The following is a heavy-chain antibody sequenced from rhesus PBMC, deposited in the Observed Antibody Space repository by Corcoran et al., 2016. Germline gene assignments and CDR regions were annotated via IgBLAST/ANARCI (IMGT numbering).Heavy chain of an antibody. J-gene: IGHJ4*01. V-gene: IGHV4-65*02. CDR2: FGGVTGGT. Sequence: QVQLQEAGPGLVKPSETLSLTCAVSGDSMNSCNWWTWIRPLPGKGLEWMAKFGGVTGGTFYHPSLQSRLTVSKNTSKGPFSRALSSVTAADTAVYFCSRHPYPDGAFDSWGQGVLVTVSS. D-gene: IGHD2-39*01. CDR1: GDSMNSCNW. CDR3: SRHPYPDGAFDS.